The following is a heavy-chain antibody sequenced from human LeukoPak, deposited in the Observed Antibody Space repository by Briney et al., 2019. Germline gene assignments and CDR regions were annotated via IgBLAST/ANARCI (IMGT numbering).Heavy chain of an antibody. J-gene: IGHJ4*02. CDR2: IKQNGTET. CDR1: GFTFSNYW. Sequence: GGSLRLSCAASGFTFSNYWMTWVRQAPGKGLEWVANIKQNGTETNYVDSVKGRFIISRDNAKNSLYLEMNRLRAEDTAVYYCPRGSEWDLLGSCDYWGQGTLVTVSS. CDR3: PRGSEWDLLGSCDY. D-gene: IGHD1-26*01. V-gene: IGHV3-7*01.